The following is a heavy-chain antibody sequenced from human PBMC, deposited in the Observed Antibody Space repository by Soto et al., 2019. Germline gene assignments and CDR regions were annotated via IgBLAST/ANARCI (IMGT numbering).Heavy chain of an antibody. CDR1: GGTFSSYA. J-gene: IGHJ6*02. V-gene: IGHV1-69*13. Sequence: ASVNVYCKAAGGTFSSYAISLGRQAPGQGLEWMGGIIPIFGTAKYAQKFQGRVTITADESTSTGYMELSSLRSEDTAVYYCARSQGGSSSLDIYYYYYYGMDVWGQGTTVTVSS. CDR2: IIPIFGTA. CDR3: ARSQGGSSSLDIYYYYYYGMDV. D-gene: IGHD2-15*01.